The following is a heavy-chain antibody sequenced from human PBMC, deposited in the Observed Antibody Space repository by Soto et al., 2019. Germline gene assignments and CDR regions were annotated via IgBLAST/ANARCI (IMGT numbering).Heavy chain of an antibody. J-gene: IGHJ4*02. Sequence: HPWWSLRLSCAASGFSFRTYAMNWVRQAPGKGLEWVSAISGAADTTYYADSVKGRFTISRDNSKNTLSLQMNSLRAEDTAVYYCAKDIRHFDWLFPNSFDYWGQGVPVTVSS. CDR2: ISGAADTT. D-gene: IGHD3-9*01. V-gene: IGHV3-23*01. CDR3: AKDIRHFDWLFPNSFDY. CDR1: GFSFRTYA.